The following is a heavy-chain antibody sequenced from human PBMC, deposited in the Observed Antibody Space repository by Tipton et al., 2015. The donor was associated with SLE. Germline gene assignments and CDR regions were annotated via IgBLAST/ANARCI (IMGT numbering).Heavy chain of an antibody. J-gene: IGHJ4*02. CDR1: GYRFTNYY. CDR2: IIPIFGTP. D-gene: IGHD3-22*01. Sequence: VQLVQSGAEVKKPGASVKVSCKASGYRFTNYYIYWVRQAPGQGLEWMGGIIPIFGTPNYAQKFQGRVTIIADESTSTAYMELSSLRAEVTAVYYCASETASGGCSGYSDYWGQGTLVTVSS. CDR3: ASETASGGCSGYSDY. V-gene: IGHV1-69*01.